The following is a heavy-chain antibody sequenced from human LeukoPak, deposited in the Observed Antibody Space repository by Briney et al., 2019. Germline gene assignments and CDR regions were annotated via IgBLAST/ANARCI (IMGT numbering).Heavy chain of an antibody. CDR3: ASPSDEYSSGWYGSALNY. CDR1: GGSFSGYY. J-gene: IGHJ4*02. CDR2: IIHSGST. D-gene: IGHD6-19*01. Sequence: SEALSLTCAVYGGSFSGYYWSWIRQPPGKGLEWIGEIIHSGSTNYNPSLKSRVTISVDTSKNQFSLKLSSVTAADTAVYYCASPSDEYSSGWYGSALNYWGQGTLVTGSS. V-gene: IGHV4-34*12.